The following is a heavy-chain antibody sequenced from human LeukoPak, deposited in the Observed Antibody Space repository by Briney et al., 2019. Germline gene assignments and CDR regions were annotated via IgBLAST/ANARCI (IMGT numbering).Heavy chain of an antibody. CDR1: GFDISYNY. J-gene: IGHJ4*02. CDR3: ARTRTTPGIGGLQMRYFDY. Sequence: GGSLRLFCVASGFDISYNYVGWVRQAPGKGLEWVSVIHTGGTTHYTDSVKGRFTISRENAKNSLHLQMNSLTVDDTAVYYCARTRTTPGIGGLQMRYFDYWGQGTLVSISS. CDR2: IHTGGTT. V-gene: IGHV3-66*01. D-gene: IGHD3-16*01.